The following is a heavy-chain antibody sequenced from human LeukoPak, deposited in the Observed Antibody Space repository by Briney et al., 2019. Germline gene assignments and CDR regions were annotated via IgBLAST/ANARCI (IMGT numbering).Heavy chain of an antibody. Sequence: GGSLRLSCAASGFTFSSYSMNWVRQAPGKGLEWVSYISSSGSTIYYADSVKGRFTISRDNAKNSLFLQMNNVRVEDAAVYFCARDGRSAWYEDSWGQGTLVTVSS. CDR2: ISSSGSTI. V-gene: IGHV3-48*04. CDR3: ARDGRSAWYEDS. CDR1: GFTFSSYS. D-gene: IGHD6-13*01. J-gene: IGHJ4*02.